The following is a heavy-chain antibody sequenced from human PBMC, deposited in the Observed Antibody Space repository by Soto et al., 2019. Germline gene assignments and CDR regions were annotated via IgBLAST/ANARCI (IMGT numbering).Heavy chain of an antibody. CDR1: GCSFTGYA. J-gene: IGHJ3*01. D-gene: IGHD3-22*01. V-gene: IGHV1-3*01. CDR2: VNPIFGTT. Sequence: ASVKVSCKASGCSFTGYAVNWVRQAPGQRLEWMGWVNPIFGTTEYSQKFQDRVTLTTDKSMRTAYMQLSGLTSEDTAVYFCATDSMIAGLKTTFDLWGQGTGAT. CDR3: ATDSMIAGLKTTFDL.